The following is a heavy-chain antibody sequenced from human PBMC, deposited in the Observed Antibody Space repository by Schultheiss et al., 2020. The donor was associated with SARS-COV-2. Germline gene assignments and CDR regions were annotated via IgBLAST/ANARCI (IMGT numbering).Heavy chain of an antibody. CDR3: AGARYYYGMDV. D-gene: IGHD6-6*01. V-gene: IGHV3-53*05. CDR2: LYSGGTT. J-gene: IGHJ6*02. CDR1: GFTVSPNY. Sequence: GGSLRLSCAASGFTVSPNYLAWVRQAPGKGLECVSILYSGGTTYYADSVKGRFTISRDNSKNTLYLQMNSLRAEDTAVYYCAGARYYYGMDVWGQGTTVTVSS.